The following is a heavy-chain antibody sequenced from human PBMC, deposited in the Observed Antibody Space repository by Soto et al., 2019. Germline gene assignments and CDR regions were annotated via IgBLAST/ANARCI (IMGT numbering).Heavy chain of an antibody. CDR3: ARDLWGYCGTDCYPLDV. D-gene: IGHD2-21*02. CDR2: MYNTGST. J-gene: IGHJ6*02. V-gene: IGHV4-59*01. CDR1: GGSISGYY. Sequence: SETLSLTCTVSGGSISGYYWSWTRQPPGKELEWIGYMYNTGSTVYNPSFKSRVTISVDTSKNQFSLKLNSVTAADTAVYYCARDLWGYCGTDCYPLDVWGQGTTVTFSS.